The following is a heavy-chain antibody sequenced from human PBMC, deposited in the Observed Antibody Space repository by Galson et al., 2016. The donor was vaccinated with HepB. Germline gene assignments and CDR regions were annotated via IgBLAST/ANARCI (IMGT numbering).Heavy chain of an antibody. CDR1: GFTFSSHA. CDR3: ARSSSCSTINCFLPFDS. CDR2: VSDDGTHT. J-gene: IGHJ4*02. D-gene: IGHD2-2*01. V-gene: IGHV3-30-3*01. Sequence: SLRLSYAASGFTFSSHAMHWVRQAPGKGLEWVAIVSDDGTHTDYADSVKGRFTISRDNSKNTLYLQMNSLRAEDTSMYYCARSSSCSTINCFLPFDSWGLGTLVTVSS.